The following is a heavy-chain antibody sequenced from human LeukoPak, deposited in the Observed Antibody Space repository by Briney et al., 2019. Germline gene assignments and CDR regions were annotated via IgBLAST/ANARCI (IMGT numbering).Heavy chain of an antibody. Sequence: SETLSLTCTVSGGSISSGDYYWNWIRQPPGKGLEWIGYIYYSGSTNYNPSLKSRVTISVDTSKNQFSLKLSSVTAADTAVYYCARASRWEQSLDYWGQGTLVTVSS. CDR1: GGSISSGDYY. CDR2: IYYSGST. CDR3: ARASRWEQSLDY. D-gene: IGHD1-26*01. V-gene: IGHV4-61*08. J-gene: IGHJ4*02.